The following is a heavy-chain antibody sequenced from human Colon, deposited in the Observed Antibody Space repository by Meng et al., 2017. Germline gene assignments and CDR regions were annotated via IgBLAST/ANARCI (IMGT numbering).Heavy chain of an antibody. CDR1: AGPFSGYY. Sequence: QVPLQQWGPGLLKPSETLTLTCAIHAGPFSGYYWSWIRQAPGKGLEWIGEINHSGDTHYNPSLKSRVSMSFDTSKKQFSLHLSSVTAADTAVYYCSSLLTLVYWGPGTLVTVSS. D-gene: IGHD2-15*01. CDR3: SSLLTLVY. V-gene: IGHV4-34*02. J-gene: IGHJ4*02. CDR2: INHSGDT.